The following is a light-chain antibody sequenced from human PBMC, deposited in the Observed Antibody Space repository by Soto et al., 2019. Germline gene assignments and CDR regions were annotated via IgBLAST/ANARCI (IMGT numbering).Light chain of an antibody. CDR3: MPARQTLMYT. Sequence: DIVMTQSPLSLPVTPGEPASISCRSSQNLLHSNGYNYVDWYLQKPGQSPQLLIYLGSTRASGVPDQFSGSRSGTDFTLRISRVEAADVGVYYCMPARQTLMYTFGQGTTLPIK. CDR2: LGS. V-gene: IGKV2-28*01. J-gene: IGKJ2*01. CDR1: QNLLHSNGYNY.